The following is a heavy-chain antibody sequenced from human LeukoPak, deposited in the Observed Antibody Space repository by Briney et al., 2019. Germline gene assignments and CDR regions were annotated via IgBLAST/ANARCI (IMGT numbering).Heavy chain of an antibody. CDR2: IKQDGSEK. CDR1: GFTFSSHW. J-gene: IGHJ4*02. D-gene: IGHD5-18*01. Sequence: GGSLRLSCAASGFTFSSHWMSWVRQAPGKGLEWVANIKQDGSEKYYVDSVKGRFTISRDNAKNSLYLQMNSLRAEDTAVYYCARAPDTAMVTPYDYWGQGTLVTVSS. CDR3: ARAPDTAMVTPYDY. V-gene: IGHV3-7*01.